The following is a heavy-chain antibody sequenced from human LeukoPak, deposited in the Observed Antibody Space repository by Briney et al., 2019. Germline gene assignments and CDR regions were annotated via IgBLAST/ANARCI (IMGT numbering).Heavy chain of an antibody. Sequence: SVKVSCKASGYTFTSYGISWVRQAPGQGLEWMGRIIPIIGITNYAQKYQGRVTITADKSTNIAYMELISLRSEDTAVYYCAREKRMYYPDSSGYYYFDYWGQGTLVTVSS. CDR2: IIPIIGIT. D-gene: IGHD3-22*01. CDR1: GYTFTSYG. V-gene: IGHV1-69*04. CDR3: AREKRMYYPDSSGYYYFDY. J-gene: IGHJ4*02.